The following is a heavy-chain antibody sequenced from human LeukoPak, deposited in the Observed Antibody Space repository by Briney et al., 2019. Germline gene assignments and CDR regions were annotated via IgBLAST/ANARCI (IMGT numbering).Heavy chain of an antibody. CDR1: GGSFSGYY. J-gene: IGHJ5*02. Sequence: PSETLSLTCAVYGGSFSGYYWSWIRQPPGKGLEWIGEINHSGSTNYNPSLKSRVTISVDTSKNQFSLKLSSVTAADTAVYYCARAFKPFNYYDSSGYYYPWGQGTLVTVSS. CDR2: INHSGST. D-gene: IGHD3-22*01. CDR3: ARAFKPFNYYDSSGYYYP. V-gene: IGHV4-34*01.